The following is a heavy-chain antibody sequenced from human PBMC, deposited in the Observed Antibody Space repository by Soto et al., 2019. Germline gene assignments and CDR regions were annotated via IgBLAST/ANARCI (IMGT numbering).Heavy chain of an antibody. J-gene: IGHJ5*01. Sequence: SENLSITCAVHGGSLSGYYLCWVRQPPGKGLEWIGEINHSGSTNYNPSLKSRVTISLDTSKNQLYLKPRPVTDADKALYLVNRAGTYSNCTNS. CDR1: GGSLSGYY. CDR2: INHSGST. V-gene: IGHV4-34*01. D-gene: IGHD4-4*01. CDR3: NRAGTYSNCTNS.